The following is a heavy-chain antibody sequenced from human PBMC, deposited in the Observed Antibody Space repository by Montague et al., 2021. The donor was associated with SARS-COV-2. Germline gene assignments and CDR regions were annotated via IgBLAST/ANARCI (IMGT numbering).Heavy chain of an antibody. CDR2: VLPIPGTV. J-gene: IGHJ6*02. Sequence: SVKVSCKASGGTSTSYSMNWVQQVPGQGLEWMGRVLPIPGTVDYAQKFQDRLTITADRSTSTAYLEMTRLRSDDTAVYYCARPAPGNYYGVDNWGQGTTVTV. CDR1: GGTSTSYS. CDR3: ARPAPGNYYGVDN. V-gene: IGHV1-69*08.